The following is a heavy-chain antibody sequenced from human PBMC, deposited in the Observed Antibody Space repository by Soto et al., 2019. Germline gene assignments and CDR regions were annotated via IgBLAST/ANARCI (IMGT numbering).Heavy chain of an antibody. V-gene: IGHV3-23*01. D-gene: IGHD6-19*01. CDR3: AKGSRSSGSFDY. CDR1: GFTCSSYA. Sequence: PRWSLRLSCAASGFTCSSYAMSWVRQAPGKGLEWVSAISGSGGSTYYADSVKGRFTISRDNSKNTLYLQMNSLRAEDTAVYYCAKGSRSSGSFDYWGQGTLVTVSS. CDR2: ISGSGGST. J-gene: IGHJ4*02.